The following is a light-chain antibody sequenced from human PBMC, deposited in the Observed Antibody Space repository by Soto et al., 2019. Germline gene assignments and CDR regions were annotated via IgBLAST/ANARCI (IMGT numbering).Light chain of an antibody. CDR2: GAS. V-gene: IGKV3-20*01. J-gene: IGKJ2*01. Sequence: ETVLTKTPGTLSLSPGERGTLSCRGSLFVASSYVGWYQQKPGQAPRLLIYGASTRATGIPARFSGSGSGTDFTLTISRLEPEDSAVYYCQHYDSSPPYTFGQGTKVDI. CDR3: QHYDSSPPYT. CDR1: LFVASSY.